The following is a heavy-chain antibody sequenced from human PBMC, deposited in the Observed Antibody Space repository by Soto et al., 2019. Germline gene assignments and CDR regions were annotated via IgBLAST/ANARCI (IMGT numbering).Heavy chain of an antibody. J-gene: IGHJ4*02. CDR2: ISGSGGST. D-gene: IGHD3-3*01. Sequence: PGGSLRLSCSASGFTFSNYAMSWVRQAPGKGLEWVSGISGSGGSTNYADSVKGRFTISRDNSKNTLYLQMNSLRGEDTAVYYCAANNDFWSGYYSYWGQGTLVTVSS. CDR3: AANNDFWSGYYSY. V-gene: IGHV3-23*01. CDR1: GFTFSNYA.